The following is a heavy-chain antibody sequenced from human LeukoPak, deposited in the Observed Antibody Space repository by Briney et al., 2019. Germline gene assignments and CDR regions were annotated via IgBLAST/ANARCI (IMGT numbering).Heavy chain of an antibody. CDR1: GFTFNNYA. CDR2: ISGRGGSI. J-gene: IGHJ4*02. Sequence: GGSLRLSCAASGFTFNNYAMSWVRQAPGKGLDWVSVISGRGGSIYHADSVKGRFTISRDNSKNTLYLQMNSLRAEDTAIYYCAKGNRGYCASPSCYLDSWGQGTLVTVSS. CDR3: AKGNRGYCASPSCYLDS. V-gene: IGHV3-23*01. D-gene: IGHD2-2*01.